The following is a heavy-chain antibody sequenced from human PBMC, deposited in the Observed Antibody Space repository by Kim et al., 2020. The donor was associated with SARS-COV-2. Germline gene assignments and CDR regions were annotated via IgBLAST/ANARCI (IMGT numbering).Heavy chain of an antibody. Sequence: QKLQGRLTMTSDTPTSTFYMELSTLRSEDTALYYCAREVNRDDYKRYFDYWGQGTQVTVSS. CDR3: AREVNRDDYKRYFDY. V-gene: IGHV1-46*01. J-gene: IGHJ4*02. D-gene: IGHD4-4*01.